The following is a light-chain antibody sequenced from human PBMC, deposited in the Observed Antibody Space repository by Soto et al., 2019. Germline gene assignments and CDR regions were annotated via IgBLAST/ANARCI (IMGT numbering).Light chain of an antibody. CDR3: QQRHMWPIT. CDR2: GAS. J-gene: IGKJ5*01. Sequence: EIVMTQSPATLSVSAGERATLSCRASQSVSRNLAWYQQKPGQAPRLLIYGASTRATGIPARFSGSGSGTEFTLIISSLQSEDSAVYYCQQRHMWPITFGQGTRLEI. CDR1: QSVSRN. V-gene: IGKV3-15*01.